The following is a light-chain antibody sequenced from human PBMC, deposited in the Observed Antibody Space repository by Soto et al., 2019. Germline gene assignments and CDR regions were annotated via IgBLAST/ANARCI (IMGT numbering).Light chain of an antibody. V-gene: IGKV3-11*01. CDR3: QQRNKWPPVT. CDR1: QSVDID. J-gene: IGKJ4*01. CDR2: DAS. Sequence: EIVLTQSPGTLSVSPGERVTLSCRASQSVDIDLAWYQHKPGQAPRLLIYDASNRATGVPTRFSGSGSGTDFTLTISSLEPEDFAVYYCQQRNKWPPVTFGGGTRVEIK.